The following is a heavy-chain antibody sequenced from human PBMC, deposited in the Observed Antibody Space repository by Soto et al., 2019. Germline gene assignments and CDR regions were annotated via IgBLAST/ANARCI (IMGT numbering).Heavy chain of an antibody. CDR3: ARVGDGYNVMNGYYFDY. D-gene: IGHD5-12*01. Sequence: PSETLSLTCAVYGGSFSGYYWSWIRQPPGKGLEWIGEINRSGSTNYNPSLKSRVTISRDTSRTQFSLKLNSVTAADTAVYYCARVGDGYNVMNGYYFDYWGQGTPVTVSS. J-gene: IGHJ4*02. CDR1: GGSFSGYY. CDR2: INRSGST. V-gene: IGHV4-34*01.